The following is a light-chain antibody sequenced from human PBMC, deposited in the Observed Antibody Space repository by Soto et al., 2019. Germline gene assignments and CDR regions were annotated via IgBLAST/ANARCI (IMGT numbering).Light chain of an antibody. J-gene: IGLJ2*01. V-gene: IGLV2-23*01. CDR3: CSYAGSSVA. Sequence: QSALTQPASVSGSPGQSITISCTGTSSDVGSYSLVSWYQQHPGKAPKLMIYEGSKRPSGVSNRFSGSKSGKTASLTISGLQAEDEADYYCCSYAGSSVAFGGGTKVTVL. CDR1: SSDVGSYSL. CDR2: EGS.